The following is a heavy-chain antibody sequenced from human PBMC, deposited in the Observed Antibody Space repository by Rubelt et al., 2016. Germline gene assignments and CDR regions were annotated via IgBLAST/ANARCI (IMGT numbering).Heavy chain of an antibody. CDR2: IYSDVSST. Sequence: GSLRLSCAASGFSFSMYWMHWVRQVPGKGLVWVSRIYSDVSSTTYADSVKGRFTISRDNAKNTLYLQMNSLRAEDTAVYYCARDSHTVDWGQGTLVTVSS. V-gene: IGHV3-74*01. CDR1: GFSFSMYW. J-gene: IGHJ4*02. CDR3: ARDSHTVD. D-gene: IGHD6-19*01.